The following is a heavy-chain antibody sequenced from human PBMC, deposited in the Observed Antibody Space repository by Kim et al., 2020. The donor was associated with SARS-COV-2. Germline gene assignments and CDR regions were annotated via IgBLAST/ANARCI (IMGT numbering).Heavy chain of an antibody. CDR2: INSGSSYT. D-gene: IGHD4-4*01. CDR3: ARVLAGYSTDPYFDY. Sequence: GGSLRLSCAASGFTFSDHYMTWIRQAPGKGLEWVSYINSGSSYTNYADSVKGRFTISRDNAKNSLYLQMNSLRAEDTAMYYCARVLAGYSTDPYFDYWGQGTLVTVSS. V-gene: IGHV3-11*06. J-gene: IGHJ4*02. CDR1: GFTFSDHY.